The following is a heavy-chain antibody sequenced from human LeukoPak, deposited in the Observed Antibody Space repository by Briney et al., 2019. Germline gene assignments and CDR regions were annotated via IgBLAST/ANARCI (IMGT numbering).Heavy chain of an antibody. Sequence: GGSLRLSCAASGFTFSNYWMSWVRQSPGRGLEWVANIDQDGSAEYYVDSVGGRFTVSRDNAKNSLYLQIDRLRAEDTAVYYCARADNYGSILDYWGRGTLVTVSS. D-gene: IGHD3-10*01. CDR1: GFTFSNYW. J-gene: IGHJ4*02. V-gene: IGHV3-7*04. CDR3: ARADNYGSILDY. CDR2: IDQDGSAE.